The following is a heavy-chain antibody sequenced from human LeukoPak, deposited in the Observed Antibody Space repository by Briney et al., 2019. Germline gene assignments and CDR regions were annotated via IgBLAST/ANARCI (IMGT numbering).Heavy chain of an antibody. CDR2: ISYDGSNK. V-gene: IGHV3-30*04. D-gene: IGHD5-24*01. CDR1: GFTFSNYA. J-gene: IGHJ4*02. CDR3: ARSVSKREMATIDDY. Sequence: GGSLRLSCAASGFTFSNYAMHWVRQAPGKGLEWVAVISYDGSNKYYADSVKGRFTIPRDNSKNTLFLQMNSLRAEDTAVYYCARSVSKREMATIDDYWGQGTLVTVSS.